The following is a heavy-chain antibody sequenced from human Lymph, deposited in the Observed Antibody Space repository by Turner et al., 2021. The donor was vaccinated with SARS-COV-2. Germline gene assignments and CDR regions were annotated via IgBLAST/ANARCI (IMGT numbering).Heavy chain of an antibody. D-gene: IGHD6-6*01. Sequence: EVQLLESGGGLVQPGGSLRLSCAASGFTFSSYAMSWVRQAPGKVLEWVSAISVSGGSTYYADSVKGRFTISRDNSKNTLYLQMNSLRAEDTAVYYCANLYSSSAAGDPWGQGTLVTVSS. V-gene: IGHV3-23*01. J-gene: IGHJ5*02. CDR1: GFTFSSYA. CDR3: ANLYSSSAAGDP. CDR2: ISVSGGST.